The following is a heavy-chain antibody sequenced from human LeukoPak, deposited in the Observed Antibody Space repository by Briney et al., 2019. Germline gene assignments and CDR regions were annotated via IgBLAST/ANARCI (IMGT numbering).Heavy chain of an antibody. CDR2: IKQDGRDK. J-gene: IGHJ3*02. V-gene: IGHV3-7*01. CDR3: ARLSDTEGSSTCYRASDI. D-gene: IGHD2-2*01. Sequence: GGSLRLSCVASGSTFGNYWMSWVRQAPGKGLEWVANIKQDGRDKYYVESVKGRFTISRDNAKNSLFLQMNSLRAEDTAVYYCARLSDTEGSSTCYRASDIWGQGTMVTVSS. CDR1: GSTFGNYW.